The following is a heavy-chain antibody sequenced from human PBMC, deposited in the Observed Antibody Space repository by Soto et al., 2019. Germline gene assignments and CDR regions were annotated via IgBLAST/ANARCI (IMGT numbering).Heavy chain of an antibody. V-gene: IGHV3-30*18. CDR2: ISYDGSNK. CDR3: AKVFGTTLRYYYGMDV. J-gene: IGHJ6*02. CDR1: GFTFSSYG. D-gene: IGHD1-1*01. Sequence: QMQLVESGGGVVQPGRSLRLSCAASGFTFSSYGMHWVRQAPGKGLEWVAVISYDGSNKYYADSVKGRFTISRDNSKNKLYLQMNSLRAEDTAVFYCAKVFGTTLRYYYGMDVWGQGTTVTVSS.